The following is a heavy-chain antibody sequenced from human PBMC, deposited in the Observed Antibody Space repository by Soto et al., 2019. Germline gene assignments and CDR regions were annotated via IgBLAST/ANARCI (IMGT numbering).Heavy chain of an antibody. Sequence: ALSLTCTVSGGSISSGDYYWSWIRQPPGKGLEWIGYIYYSGSTYYNPSLKSRVTISVDTSKNQFSLKLSSVTAADTAVYYCARDTSDYYDSSGFLLGHWFDPWGQGTLVTVSS. V-gene: IGHV4-30-4*01. D-gene: IGHD3-22*01. CDR1: GGSISSGDYY. CDR3: ARDTSDYYDSSGFLLGHWFDP. CDR2: IYYSGST. J-gene: IGHJ5*02.